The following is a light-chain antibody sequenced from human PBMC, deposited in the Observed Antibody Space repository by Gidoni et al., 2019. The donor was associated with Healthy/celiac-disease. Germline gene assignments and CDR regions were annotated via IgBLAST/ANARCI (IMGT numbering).Light chain of an antibody. CDR1: QSISSY. V-gene: IGKV1-39*01. Sequence: DIQMTQSPSSLSASVGDRVTITCRASQSISSYLNWYQQKPGKAPKLLIYAASSLQSGVPSRFSGSGSGTDCTLTISSRQPEDFATDYCQQGYSTPLTFGGGTKVEIK. CDR2: AAS. CDR3: QQGYSTPLT. J-gene: IGKJ4*01.